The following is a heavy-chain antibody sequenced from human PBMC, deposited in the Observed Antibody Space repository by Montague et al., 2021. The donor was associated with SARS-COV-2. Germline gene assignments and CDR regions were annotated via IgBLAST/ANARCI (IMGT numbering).Heavy chain of an antibody. Sequence: LSLPCPVSGGSISSSSYYWGWIRQPPGKGLEWIGSIHYSGSTYYNPSLKSRVTISVDTSKNQFSLKLSSVTAADTAVYYCARQEPIVVVVAAARGWFDPWGQGTLVTVSS. D-gene: IGHD2-15*01. CDR2: IHYSGST. CDR3: ARQEPIVVVVAAARGWFDP. J-gene: IGHJ5*02. V-gene: IGHV4-39*01. CDR1: GGSISSSSYY.